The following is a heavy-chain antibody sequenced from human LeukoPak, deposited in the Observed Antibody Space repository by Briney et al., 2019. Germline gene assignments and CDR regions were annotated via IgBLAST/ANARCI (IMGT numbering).Heavy chain of an antibody. CDR2: IDSGSSSI. CDR3: AELGITMIGGV. D-gene: IGHD3-10*02. CDR1: GFTFSSYS. V-gene: IGHV3-21*01. Sequence: GGSLRLSCAASGFTFSSYSMNWVRQAPGKGLEWVSSIDSGSSSIYYAESLKGRFSISRDNAKNSLYLQMNSLRAEDTAVYYCAELGITMIGGVWGKGTTVTISS. J-gene: IGHJ6*04.